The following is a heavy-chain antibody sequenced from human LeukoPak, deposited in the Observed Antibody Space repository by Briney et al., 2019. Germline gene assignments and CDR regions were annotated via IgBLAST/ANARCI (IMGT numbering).Heavy chain of an antibody. Sequence: SDTLSLMCAVSGGSISIGGYSWSWIRQPPGKGLEGIGYIYYSGSTYYNPSLKSRVTISVDTSKNQFSLKLSSLTAAHTAVYYCVRGLYSSSEFDYWGQRTLVTVSS. CDR1: GGSISIGGYS. CDR3: VRGLYSSSEFDY. J-gene: IGHJ4*01. D-gene: IGHD6-13*01. V-gene: IGHV4-30-4*07. CDR2: IYYSGST.